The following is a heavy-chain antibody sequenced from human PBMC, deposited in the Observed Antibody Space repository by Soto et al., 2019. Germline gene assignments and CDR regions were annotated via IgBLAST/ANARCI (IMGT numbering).Heavy chain of an antibody. CDR1: GGSFSGYD. CDR2: INHSGST. Sequence: PSDTLSLTCAVYGGSFSGYDWSWIRQPPGKGLEWIGEINHSGSTNYNPSLKSRATISVDTSKNQFSLKLSSVTAADTAVYYCARGPLSEVRGFAFDIWGQGTMVTVSS. CDR3: ARGPLSEVRGFAFDI. J-gene: IGHJ3*02. V-gene: IGHV4-34*01. D-gene: IGHD3-10*01.